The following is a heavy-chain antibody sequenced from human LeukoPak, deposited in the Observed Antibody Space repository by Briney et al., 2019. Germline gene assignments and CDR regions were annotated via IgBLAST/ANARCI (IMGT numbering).Heavy chain of an antibody. D-gene: IGHD1-1*01. V-gene: IGHV3-7*05. CDR3: ARAPGDWNMY. CDR2: INQDGSEE. J-gene: IGHJ4*02. CDR1: GFTFSSSW. Sequence: GGSLRLSCAASGFTFSSSWMSWVRQAPGKGLEWVANINQDGSEENYVDSVKGRFTDSRDNAKNSLFLQMNSLRAEDTAVYYCARAPGDWNMYWGQGTLVTVSS.